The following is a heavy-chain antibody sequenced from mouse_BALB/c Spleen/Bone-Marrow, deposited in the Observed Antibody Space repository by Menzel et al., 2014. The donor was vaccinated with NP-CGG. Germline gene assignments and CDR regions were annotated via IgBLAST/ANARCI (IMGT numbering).Heavy chain of an antibody. CDR3: ARDTGNYVRFAY. Sequence: EVKLVESGGGLVQPGGSLRLSCATSGFTFTDYYMSWVRQPPGKALEWLGFIRNKANGYTTEYSASVKGRFTISRDNSQSILYLQMNTLRAEDSATYYCARDTGNYVRFAYWGQGLWSLSLQ. J-gene: IGHJ3*01. V-gene: IGHV7-3*02. CDR1: GFTFTDYY. D-gene: IGHD2-1*01. CDR2: IRNKANGYTT.